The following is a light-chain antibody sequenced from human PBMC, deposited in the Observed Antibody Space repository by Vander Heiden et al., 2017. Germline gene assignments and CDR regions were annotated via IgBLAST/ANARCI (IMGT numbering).Light chain of an antibody. Sequence: SVLSQPPSVTGAPGQRVTISCTGSSPNIGSGFDVHWYQQLPGTAPKLLIYGNTNRPSGVPDRFSGYKSGTSASLAITGLQDEDEADYYGQSYDSSLEWVFGGGTKLTVL. V-gene: IGLV1-40*01. CDR2: GNT. J-gene: IGLJ3*02. CDR3: QSYDSSLEWV. CDR1: SPNIGSGFD.